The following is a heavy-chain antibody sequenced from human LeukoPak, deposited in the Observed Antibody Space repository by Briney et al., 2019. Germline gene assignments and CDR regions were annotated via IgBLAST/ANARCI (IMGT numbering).Heavy chain of an antibody. D-gene: IGHD3-3*01. J-gene: IGHJ4*02. CDR2: ISAYNGNT. V-gene: IGHV1-18*01. CDR1: GYTFTSYG. Sequence: ASVKVSCKASGYTFTSYGISWVRQAPGQGLEWMGWISAYNGNTNYAQKSQGRVTMTRDTSISTAYMELSRLRYDDTAVFYCARFPAGGVVIRKYYFDYWGQGTLVTVSS. CDR3: ARFPAGGVVIRKYYFDY.